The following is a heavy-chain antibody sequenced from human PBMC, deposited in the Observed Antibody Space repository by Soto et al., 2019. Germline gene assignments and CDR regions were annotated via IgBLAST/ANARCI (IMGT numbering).Heavy chain of an antibody. V-gene: IGHV2-5*01. CDR1: GFSLSSSGVG. CDR2: ISWNDDR. J-gene: IGHJ3*01. D-gene: IGHD4-4*01. CDR3: AHTPQSGNYTYHLTGFDV. Sequence: QITLKESGPTLVTPTQTLTLTCTFSGFSLSSSGVGVAWVRQSPGKALEWLALISWNDDRRYSPSLRSRLTITKDTSTNHVVLRVTNLDPVDTGTSYCAHTPQSGNYTYHLTGFDVWGQGKRLTVSS.